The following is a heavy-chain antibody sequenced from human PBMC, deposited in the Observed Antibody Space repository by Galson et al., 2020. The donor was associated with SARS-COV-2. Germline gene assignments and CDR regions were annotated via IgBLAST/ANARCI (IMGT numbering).Heavy chain of an antibody. D-gene: IGHD1-26*01. J-gene: IGHJ4*02. Sequence: TGGSLRLSCAASEFTFSSYAMHWVRQAPGKGLEWGAVISYDGSNKYYADSVKGRFTISRDNSKNTLYLQMNSLRAEDTAVYYCATTLSGSYYPLDYWGQGTLVTVSS. V-gene: IGHV3-30-3*01. CDR2: ISYDGSNK. CDR1: EFTFSSYA. CDR3: ATTLSGSYYPLDY.